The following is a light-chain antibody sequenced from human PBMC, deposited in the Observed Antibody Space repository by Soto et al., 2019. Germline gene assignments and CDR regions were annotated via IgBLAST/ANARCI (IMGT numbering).Light chain of an antibody. J-gene: IGKJ1*01. CDR2: GAS. CDR3: QQYGSSPRT. V-gene: IGKV3-20*01. Sequence: EIVLTQSPGTLSLSPGERATLSCRASQTISSTYLAWYQQKPGQAPRLLLYGASSRATGIPDRFSGSGSGTDFTLTISRLEPEDFAVYYCQQYGSSPRTFGQGTNVEV. CDR1: QTISSTY.